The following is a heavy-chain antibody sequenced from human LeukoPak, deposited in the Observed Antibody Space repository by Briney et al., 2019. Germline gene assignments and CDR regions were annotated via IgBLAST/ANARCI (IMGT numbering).Heavy chain of an antibody. Sequence: GGSLRLSCAASGFTFSSYAMNWVREAPGKGLEWVSTISGSGGSKHYADSVEGRFTISRDNSKNTVYLQMNSLRPEDTAIYYCAKLTSASGAYGVDVWGQGTTVTVSS. CDR1: GFTFSSYA. D-gene: IGHD3-10*01. CDR2: ISGSGGSK. J-gene: IGHJ6*02. V-gene: IGHV3-23*01. CDR3: AKLTSASGAYGVDV.